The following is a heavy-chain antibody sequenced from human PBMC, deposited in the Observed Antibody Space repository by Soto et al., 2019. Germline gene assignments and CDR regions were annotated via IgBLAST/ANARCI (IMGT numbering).Heavy chain of an antibody. CDR2: INEDGSEN. CDR1: DFTFRSHW. D-gene: IGHD1-26*01. Sequence: ESGGGLVQPGGSLRLSCAASDFTFRSHWMHWVRQAPGKGLEWVANINEDGSENYYVDSVKGRFTISRDNAKNSLYLQMNSLRAEDTAVYYCARELLRVCSFDIWGQGTMVTVSS. V-gene: IGHV3-7*01. CDR3: ARELLRVCSFDI. J-gene: IGHJ3*02.